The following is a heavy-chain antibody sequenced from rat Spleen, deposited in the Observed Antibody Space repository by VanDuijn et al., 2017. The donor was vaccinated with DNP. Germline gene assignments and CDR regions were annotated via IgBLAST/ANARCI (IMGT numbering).Heavy chain of an antibody. CDR2: ISSGGST. Sequence: QVKLEESGPGLMQPSQTLSLTCTVSEFSLTDYRVHWVRQFPGKGLEWIAAISSGGSTYYNSVFKSRLSISRDTSKSQVFLKMNSLQTEDTAIYFCSRDRDSSGIRTWYFDFWGPGTMVTVSS. J-gene: IGHJ1*01. CDR3: SRDRDSSGIRTWYFDF. D-gene: IGHD1-4*01. V-gene: IGHV2-19*01. CDR1: EFSLTDYR.